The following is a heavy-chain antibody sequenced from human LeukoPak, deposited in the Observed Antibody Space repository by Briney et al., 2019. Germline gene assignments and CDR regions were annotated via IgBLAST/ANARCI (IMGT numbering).Heavy chain of an antibody. J-gene: IGHJ4*02. Sequence: SGGSLRLSCAASGFTFSDYYMSWIRQAPGKGLEWVSYISSSGSTIYYADSVKGRFTISRDNAKNSLYLQMNSLRAEDTAVYYCAFSPGIAVAGTDYWGQGTLVTVSS. V-gene: IGHV3-11*04. CDR2: ISSSGSTI. CDR3: AFSPGIAVAGTDY. D-gene: IGHD6-19*01. CDR1: GFTFSDYY.